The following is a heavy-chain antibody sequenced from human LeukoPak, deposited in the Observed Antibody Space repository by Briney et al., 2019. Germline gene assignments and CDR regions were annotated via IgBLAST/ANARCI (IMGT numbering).Heavy chain of an antibody. CDR1: GGSISSSSYY. D-gene: IGHD2-15*01. CDR2: IYYSGST. CDR3: ARPVCSGGSCYGRNWFDP. V-gene: IGHV4-39*01. Sequence: SETLSLTCTVSGGSISSSSYYWGWIRQPPGKGLEWIGSIYYSGSTYYNPSLKSRVTISVDTSKNQFSLKLSSVTAADTAVYYCARPVCSGGSCYGRNWFDPWGQGTLVTVSS. J-gene: IGHJ5*02.